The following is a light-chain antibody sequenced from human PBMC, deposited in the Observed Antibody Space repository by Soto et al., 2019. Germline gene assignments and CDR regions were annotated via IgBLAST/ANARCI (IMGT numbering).Light chain of an antibody. V-gene: IGKV1-5*03. CDR2: KAS. Sequence: DITMTQSPSTLSGYVGDRVTIPCRASQTISSWLAWYQQKPGSAPKLLIYKASTLDSGVPSRFSGNGSGTDFALTINNVQPEDCATYYCQQYNSYWTFGLGTKVDIK. CDR1: QTISSW. J-gene: IGKJ1*01. CDR3: QQYNSYWT.